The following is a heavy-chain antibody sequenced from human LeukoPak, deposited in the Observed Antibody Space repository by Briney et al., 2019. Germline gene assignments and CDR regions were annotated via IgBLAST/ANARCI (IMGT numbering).Heavy chain of an antibody. V-gene: IGHV3-30*04. D-gene: IGHD3-22*01. CDR1: GFTFSSYA. CDR2: ISYDGSNK. Sequence: PGRSLRLSCAASGFTFSSYAMHWVRQAPGKGLEWVAVISYDGSNKYYADSVKGRFTISRDNSKNTLYLQMNSLRAEDTAVYYCAKDLDYYDSSGGYWGQGTLVTVSS. CDR3: AKDLDYYDSSGGY. J-gene: IGHJ4*02.